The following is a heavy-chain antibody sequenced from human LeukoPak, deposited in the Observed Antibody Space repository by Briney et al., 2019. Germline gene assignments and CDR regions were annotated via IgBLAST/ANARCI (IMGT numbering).Heavy chain of an antibody. V-gene: IGHV3-30*02. CDR1: GFTFSSYG. CDR2: IRYDGSNK. J-gene: IGHJ6*03. Sequence: PGGSLRLSCAASGFTFSSYGMHWVRQAPGKGLEWVAFIRYDGSNKYYADSVKGRFTISRDNSKNTLYLQMNSLRAEDTAVYYCAKENALWFGEDYYYMDVWGKGTTVTISS. CDR3: AKENALWFGEDYYYMDV. D-gene: IGHD3-10*01.